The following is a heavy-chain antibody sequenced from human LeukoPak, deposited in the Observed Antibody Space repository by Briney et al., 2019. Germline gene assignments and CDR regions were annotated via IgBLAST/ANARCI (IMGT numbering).Heavy chain of an antibody. Sequence: SETLPLTCTVSGGSISSSSYYWGWIRQPPGKGLEWIGSIYYSGSTYYNPSLKSRVTISVDTSKNQFSLKLSSVTAADTAVYYCARRKYSKTYYFDYWGQGTLVTVSS. V-gene: IGHV4-39*01. J-gene: IGHJ4*02. CDR2: IYYSGST. CDR1: GGSISSSSYY. D-gene: IGHD4-11*01. CDR3: ARRKYSKTYYFDY.